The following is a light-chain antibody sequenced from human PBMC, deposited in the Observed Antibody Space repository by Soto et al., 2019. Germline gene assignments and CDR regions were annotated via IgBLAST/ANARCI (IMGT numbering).Light chain of an antibody. Sequence: EVVLTQSPATLSLSPGETATLSCRASRGIASSYLAWYQHKPGQAPRLLVYAASIRATGIPDRLSGSGSGTDFTLTISRLEPEDFAVYYCQQYGSSPLTFGGGTKVDIK. V-gene: IGKV3-20*01. CDR1: RGIASSY. CDR3: QQYGSSPLT. J-gene: IGKJ4*01. CDR2: AAS.